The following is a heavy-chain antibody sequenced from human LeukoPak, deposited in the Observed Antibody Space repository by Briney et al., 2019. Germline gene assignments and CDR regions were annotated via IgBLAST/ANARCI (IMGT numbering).Heavy chain of an antibody. Sequence: PGGSLRLSRAASGFTFSSYSMSWVRQAPGKGLEWVSAISGGGGHTFYADSVKGRVTTSRDNSKNTLYLQMNNLRAEDTAVYYCAKRVAEESSSWYIDMWGQGTMVSVSS. CDR1: GFTFSSYS. V-gene: IGHV3-23*01. D-gene: IGHD6-13*01. CDR2: ISGGGGHT. CDR3: AKRVAEESSSWYIDM. J-gene: IGHJ3*02.